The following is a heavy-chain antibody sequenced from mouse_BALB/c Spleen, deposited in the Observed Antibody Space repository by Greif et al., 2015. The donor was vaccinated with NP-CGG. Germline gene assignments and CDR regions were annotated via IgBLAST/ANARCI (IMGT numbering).Heavy chain of an antibody. CDR2: INPSNGRT. V-gene: IGHV1S81*02. D-gene: IGHD2-1*01. CDR1: GYTFTSYW. CDR3: ARGHGNYVGDY. J-gene: IGHJ2*01. Sequence: VQLQQSGAELVKPGASVKLSCKASGYTFTSYWMHWVKQRPGQGLEWIGEINPSNGRTNYNEKFKSKATLTVDKSSSTAYMQLSSLTSEDSAVYYCARGHGNYVGDYWGQGTTLTVSS.